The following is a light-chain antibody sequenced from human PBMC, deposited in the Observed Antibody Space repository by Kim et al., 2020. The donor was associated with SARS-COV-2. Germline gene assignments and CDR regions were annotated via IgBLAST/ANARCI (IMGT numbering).Light chain of an antibody. Sequence: DIQMTQSPSTLSASVGDRVTITCRASQSVTTWLAWYQQKPGQAPKLLIYEASSLQNGVPPRFSGSGSGTEFALTISSLQPEDFATYYCQQYDAYPRTFGQGTKVDI. CDR1: QSVTTW. J-gene: IGKJ1*01. CDR3: QQYDAYPRT. CDR2: EAS. V-gene: IGKV1-5*03.